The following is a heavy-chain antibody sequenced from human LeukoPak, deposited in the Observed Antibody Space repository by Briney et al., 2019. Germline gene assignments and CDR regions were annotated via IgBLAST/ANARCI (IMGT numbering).Heavy chain of an antibody. CDR1: GFTFSDYS. V-gene: IGHV3-23*01. CDR3: AKEKSMIPRGAFDI. J-gene: IGHJ3*02. D-gene: IGHD3-22*01. CDR2: ISGSGGST. Sequence: GGSLRLSCAASGFTFSDYSMNWVRQAPGKGLEWVSAISGSGGSTYYADSVKGRFTISRDNSKNTLYLQMNSLRAEDTAVYYCAKEKSMIPRGAFDIWGQGTMVTVSS.